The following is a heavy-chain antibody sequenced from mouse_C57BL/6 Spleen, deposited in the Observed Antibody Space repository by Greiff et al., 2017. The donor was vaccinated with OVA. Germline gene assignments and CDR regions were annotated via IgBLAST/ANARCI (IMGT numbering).Heavy chain of an antibody. CDR3: ARGLRWYSNYDY. Sequence: QVHVKQPGAELVKPGASVKMSCKASGYTFTSYWITWVKQRPGQGLEWIGDIYPGSGSTNYNEQFKSKATLTVDTSSSTAYMQLSSLTSEDSAVYYCARGLRWYSNYDYWGQGTTLTVSS. D-gene: IGHD2-5*01. CDR2: IYPGSGST. CDR1: GYTFTSYW. V-gene: IGHV1-55*01. J-gene: IGHJ2*01.